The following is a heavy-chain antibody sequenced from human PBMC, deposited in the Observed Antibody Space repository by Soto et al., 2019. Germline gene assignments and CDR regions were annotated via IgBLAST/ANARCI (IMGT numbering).Heavy chain of an antibody. CDR1: GFSFSSYV. CDR2: VAHDGINK. V-gene: IGHV3-30-3*01. CDR3: ARGYYYDSSGYYAGFDY. J-gene: IGHJ4*02. Sequence: GGSLRLSCAASGFSFSSYVIHWVRQAPGKGLEWVAVVAHDGINKYYADSVKGRFTVSRDNSKNTVYLQMNSLRAEDTAVYYCARGYYYDSSGYYAGFDYWGQGTLVTVSS. D-gene: IGHD3-22*01.